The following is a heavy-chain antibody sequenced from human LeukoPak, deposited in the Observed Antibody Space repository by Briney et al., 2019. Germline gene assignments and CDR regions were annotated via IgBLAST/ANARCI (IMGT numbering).Heavy chain of an antibody. Sequence: GGSLKISCQASGYTLTDYWMGWVRQVPGKGLEWMGIIYPDDSDTRYSPSFQGQVPISVDKSISTAYLQWSSLQASDTAIYYCARQYDGSSSYYHNWFDPWGQGTLVTVSS. V-gene: IGHV5-51*01. J-gene: IGHJ5*02. CDR1: GYTLTDYW. D-gene: IGHD3-22*01. CDR2: IYPDDSDT. CDR3: ARQYDGSSSYYHNWFDP.